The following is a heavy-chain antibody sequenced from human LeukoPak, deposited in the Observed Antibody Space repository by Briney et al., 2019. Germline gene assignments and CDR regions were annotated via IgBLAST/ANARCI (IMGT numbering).Heavy chain of an antibody. V-gene: IGHV1-69*04. Sequence: SVKVSCKASGGTFSSYAISWVRQAPGQGLEWMGRIIPILGIANYAQKFQGRVTITADKSTSTAYMELSSLRSEDTAVYYCASLTGGPYCYYGMDVWGQGTTVTVSS. CDR1: GGTFSSYA. D-gene: IGHD3-10*01. J-gene: IGHJ6*02. CDR3: ASLTGGPYCYYGMDV. CDR2: IIPILGIA.